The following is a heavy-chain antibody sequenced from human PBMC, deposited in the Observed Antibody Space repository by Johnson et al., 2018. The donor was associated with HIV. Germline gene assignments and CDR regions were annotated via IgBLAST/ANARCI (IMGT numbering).Heavy chain of an antibody. CDR2: ISHDGSHK. D-gene: IGHD3-10*01. Sequence: QVQLVESGGGVVQPGGSLRLSCAASGFTFSSMHWDRQAPGKGLEWVAVISHDGSHKYYADSVKGRFSLSRDISKNMLYLQMNSLRAEDTAVYYCAKNSAAFDIWGQGTVVTVSS. V-gene: IGHV3-30*18. CDR1: GFTFSS. CDR3: AKNSAAFDI. J-gene: IGHJ3*02.